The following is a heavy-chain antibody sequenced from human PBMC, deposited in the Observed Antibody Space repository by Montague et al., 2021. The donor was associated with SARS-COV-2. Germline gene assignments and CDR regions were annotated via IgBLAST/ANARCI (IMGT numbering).Heavy chain of an antibody. V-gene: IGHV1-18*04. Sequence: SGKVSCKASGYPFNSHGFARLRQAPGQGLGWMGWISGYNEKTNYAQNFQGRFTMTKDMSTNTAYMELRSLTSDDTAVYFCARDTGSTGYDYWGQGTLVTVSS. CDR2: ISGYNEKT. D-gene: IGHD3-22*01. CDR1: GYPFNSHG. CDR3: ARDTGSTGYDY. J-gene: IGHJ4*02.